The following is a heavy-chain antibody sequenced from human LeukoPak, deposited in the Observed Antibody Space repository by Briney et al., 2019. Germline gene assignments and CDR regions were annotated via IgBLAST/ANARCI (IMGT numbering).Heavy chain of an antibody. CDR2: INPNSGGT. D-gene: IGHD2-2*01. V-gene: IGHV1-2*02. J-gene: IGHJ5*02. CDR1: GYTFTGYY. Sequence: GASVKVSCKASGYTFTGYYMHWVRQAPGQGLEWMGWINPNSGGTNYAQKFQDRVTMTRDTSISTAYMELSRLRSDDTAVYYCARVGGYCSSTSCPNWFDPWGQGTLVTVSS. CDR3: ARVGGYCSSTSCPNWFDP.